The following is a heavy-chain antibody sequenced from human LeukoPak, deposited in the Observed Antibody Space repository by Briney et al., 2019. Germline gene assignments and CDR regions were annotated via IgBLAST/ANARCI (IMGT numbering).Heavy chain of an antibody. J-gene: IGHJ3*02. CDR1: GFTFSSYA. V-gene: IGHV3-23*01. CDR2: ISGSGGST. D-gene: IGHD2-15*01. Sequence: PGGSLRLSCAASGFTFSSYAMSWVRQAPGKGLEWVSAISGSGGSTYYADSVKGRFTISRDNSKNTLYLQMNSLRAEDTAVYYCAKKMGRPFIVVVVAATPWGAFDIWGQGTMVTVSS. CDR3: AKKMGRPFIVVVVAATPWGAFDI.